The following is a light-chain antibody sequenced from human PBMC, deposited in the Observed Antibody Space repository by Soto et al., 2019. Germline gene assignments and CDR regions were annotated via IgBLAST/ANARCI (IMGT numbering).Light chain of an antibody. Sequence: SYELTQPPSVSVDPGETAGISCGGDHIGGKSVHWYQQKPGQAPVLVIFYDSDRPSGIPERFSASNSENTATLTISRVEAGDEADYYCQVWDGSSDRVVFGGGTKVTVL. J-gene: IGLJ2*01. CDR3: QVWDGSSDRVV. V-gene: IGLV3-21*04. CDR1: HIGGKS. CDR2: YDS.